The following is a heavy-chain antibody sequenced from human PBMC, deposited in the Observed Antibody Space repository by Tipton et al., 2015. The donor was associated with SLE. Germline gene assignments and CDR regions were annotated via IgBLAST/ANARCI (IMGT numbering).Heavy chain of an antibody. CDR3: ARTQYYYDSSGYYWNWFDP. Sequence: TLSLTCTVSGGSISSSSYYWGWIRQPPGKGLEWIGGIYYSGSTYYNPSLKCRVTISVDTSTNQFSLKLSSVTAADTAVYYCARTQYYYDSSGYYWNWFDPWGQGILVTVSS. V-gene: IGHV4-39*01. CDR1: GGSISSSSYY. J-gene: IGHJ5*02. CDR2: IYYSGST. D-gene: IGHD3-22*01.